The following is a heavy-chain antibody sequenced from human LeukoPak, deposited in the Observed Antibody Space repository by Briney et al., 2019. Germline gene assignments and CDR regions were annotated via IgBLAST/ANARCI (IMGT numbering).Heavy chain of an antibody. CDR2: ISWNSIST. V-gene: IGHV3-9*01. CDR3: ARHVPLGYCSSTSCNIDY. Sequence: GGSLRLSCAASGFTFDDYAMHWVRQAPGKGLEWVSVISWNSISTGYADSVKGRFTISRDNAKNSLYLQMNSLRAEDTAVYYCARHVPLGYCSSTSCNIDYWGQGTLVTVSS. J-gene: IGHJ4*02. D-gene: IGHD2-2*01. CDR1: GFTFDDYA.